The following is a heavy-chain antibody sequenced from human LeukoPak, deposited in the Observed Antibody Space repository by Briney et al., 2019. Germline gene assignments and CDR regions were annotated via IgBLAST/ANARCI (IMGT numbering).Heavy chain of an antibody. CDR3: TRKENILTGYYDH. D-gene: IGHD3-9*01. V-gene: IGHV3-21*01. CDR2: ISSDSNYI. CDR1: GFTFSSYT. Sequence: GESPRLSCAASGFTFSSYTMNWVRQAPGKGLEWVSSISSDSNYIYYADSVKGRFTISRDNAWNSLYLQMNSLRAEDTAVYYCTRKENILTGYYDHWGQGTLVTVSS. J-gene: IGHJ5*02.